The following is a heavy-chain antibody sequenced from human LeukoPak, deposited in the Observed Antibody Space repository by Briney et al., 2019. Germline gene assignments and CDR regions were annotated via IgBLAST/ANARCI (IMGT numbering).Heavy chain of an antibody. V-gene: IGHV3-30*02. CDR2: IRYDGSNK. Sequence: TGGSLRLSCAASGFTFSSYGMHWVRQAPGKGLEWVAFIRYDGSNKYYADSVKGRFTISRDNSKNTLYLQMNSLRAEDTAVYYCAKGALDGDDLDYWGQGTLVTVSS. J-gene: IGHJ4*02. CDR1: GFTFSSYG. CDR3: AKGALDGDDLDY. D-gene: IGHD4-17*01.